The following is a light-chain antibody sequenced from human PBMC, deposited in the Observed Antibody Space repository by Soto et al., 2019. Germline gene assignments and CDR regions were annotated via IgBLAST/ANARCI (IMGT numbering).Light chain of an antibody. CDR1: QYINTR. CDR2: GAS. Sequence: EIVLTQSPATLSSFPSGRVPLSCRASQYINTRLAWYQHRPGQAPRLLIYGASTRATGIPARFSGSGSGTEFTLTISSLQSEDFVVYYCQQYNNWPITFGQGTRLEIK. J-gene: IGKJ5*01. CDR3: QQYNNWPIT. V-gene: IGKV3-15*01.